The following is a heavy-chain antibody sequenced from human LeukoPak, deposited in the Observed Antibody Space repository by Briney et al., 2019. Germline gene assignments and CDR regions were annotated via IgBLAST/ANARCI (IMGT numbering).Heavy chain of an antibody. CDR2: IIPIFGTA. V-gene: IGHV1-69*13. D-gene: IGHD1-14*01. CDR1: GGTFSSYA. CDR3: ARGQMRWRTLYYFDY. Sequence: GASVKVSCKASGGTFSSYAISWVRQAPGQGLEWMGGIIPIFGTANYAQKFQGRVTVTADESTSTANMELSSLRSEDTAVYYCARGQMRWRTLYYFDYWGQGTLVTVSS. J-gene: IGHJ4*02.